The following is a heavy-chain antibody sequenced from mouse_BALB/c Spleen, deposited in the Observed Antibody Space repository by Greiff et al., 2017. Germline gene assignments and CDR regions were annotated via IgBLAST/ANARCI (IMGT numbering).Heavy chain of an antibody. Sequence: EVQLVESGGGLVKPGGSLKLSCAASGFTFSSYAMSWVRQTPEKRLEWVASISSGGSTYYPDSVKGRFTISRDNARNILYLQMSSLRSEDTAMYYCARGLTTAYWYFDVWGAGTTVTVSS. CDR2: ISSGGST. J-gene: IGHJ1*01. D-gene: IGHD1-2*01. V-gene: IGHV5-6-5*01. CDR1: GFTFSSYA. CDR3: ARGLTTAYWYFDV.